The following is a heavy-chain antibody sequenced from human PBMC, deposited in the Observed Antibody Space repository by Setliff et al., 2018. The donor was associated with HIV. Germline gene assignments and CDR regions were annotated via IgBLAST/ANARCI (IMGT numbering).Heavy chain of an antibody. J-gene: IGHJ4*02. V-gene: IGHV4-4*07. Sequence: PSETLSLTCTVSDSGTYYWSWIRQPAGKGLEWIGRVSSRGDTNYNPSLKSRVTMSVDTSKNQFSLKLSSVTAADTAVYYCARDGYSSSWYVISGSFDYWGQGILVTSPQ. CDR1: DSGTYY. D-gene: IGHD6-13*01. CDR2: VSSRGDT. CDR3: ARDGYSSSWYVISGSFDY.